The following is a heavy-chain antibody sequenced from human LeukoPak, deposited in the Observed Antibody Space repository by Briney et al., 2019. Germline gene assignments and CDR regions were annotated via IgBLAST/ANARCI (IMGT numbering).Heavy chain of an antibody. CDR1: GGSISNFY. CDR3: ARETTGAGTARPFDY. D-gene: IGHD6-13*01. Sequence: PSETLSLTCTVSGGSISNFYWSWIRQPAGQALEWIGRIYTSGSTNYNPSLKSRVTMSVDTSKNQFSLKLSSVTAADTAVYYCARETTGAGTARPFDYWGQGTLVTVPS. CDR2: IYTSGST. V-gene: IGHV4-4*07. J-gene: IGHJ4*02.